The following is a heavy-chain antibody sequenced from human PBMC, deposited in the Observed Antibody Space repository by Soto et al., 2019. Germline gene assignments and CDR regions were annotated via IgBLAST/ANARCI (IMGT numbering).Heavy chain of an antibody. CDR3: ARGINYYDSGDDAFDI. D-gene: IGHD3-10*01. CDR1: GYTFTSYD. V-gene: IGHV1-8*01. J-gene: IGHJ3*02. CDR2: MNPNSGNT. Sequence: QVQLVQSGAEVKKPGASVKVSCKASGYTFTSYDINWVRQATGQGLEWMGWMNPNSGNTGYAQKFQGRVTMTRNTSISTAYMELSSLRSEDTAVYHCARGINYYDSGDDAFDIWGQGTMVTVSS.